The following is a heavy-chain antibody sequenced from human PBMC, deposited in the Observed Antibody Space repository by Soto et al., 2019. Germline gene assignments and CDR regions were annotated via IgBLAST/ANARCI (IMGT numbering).Heavy chain of an antibody. V-gene: IGHV3-33*02. D-gene: IGHD1-1*01. CDR1: GFLFSRFG. CDR3: ARDDDLWDDNGLDC. Sequence: QVQLVESGGDVVQPGTSLRLSCAASGFLFSRFGMHWVRQAPGKGLGWVAVIVSYGGKTGYADSVRGRFTISRDNYRNTLFLEMSSLRVENTAMYYCARDDDLWDDNGLDCWGKGTLVTVSS. J-gene: IGHJ4*02. CDR2: IVSYGGKT.